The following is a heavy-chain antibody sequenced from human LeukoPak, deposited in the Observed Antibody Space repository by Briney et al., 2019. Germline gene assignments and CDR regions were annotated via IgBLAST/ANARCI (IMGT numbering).Heavy chain of an antibody. CDR2: ISAYNGNT. CDR3: ARVGYYESSGYYEY. V-gene: IGHV1-18*01. Sequence: ASVKVSCKASGYTFTTYGISWVRQAPGQGLEWMGWISAYNGNTNYAQNLQGRVTMTTDTSTSTAYMELRSLRSDDTAVYYCARVGYYESSGYYEYWGQGTLVTVSS. CDR1: GYTFTTYG. J-gene: IGHJ4*02. D-gene: IGHD3-22*01.